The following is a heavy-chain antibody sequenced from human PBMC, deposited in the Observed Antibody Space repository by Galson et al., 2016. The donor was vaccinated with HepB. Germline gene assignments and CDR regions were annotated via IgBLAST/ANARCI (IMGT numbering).Heavy chain of an antibody. J-gene: IGHJ5*02. Sequence: QSGAEVKKPGESLNISCKASGYRLTSYWIGWVRQMSGKGLELMGIIYPPDSDTRYGPSFQGQVTISTDNSISTAYLHWTTLKASDTAMYYCVILRYGSGLTWGQGTLVTVSA. CDR2: IYPPDSDT. CDR1: GYRLTSYW. V-gene: IGHV5-51*01. CDR3: VILRYGSGLT. D-gene: IGHD3-10*01.